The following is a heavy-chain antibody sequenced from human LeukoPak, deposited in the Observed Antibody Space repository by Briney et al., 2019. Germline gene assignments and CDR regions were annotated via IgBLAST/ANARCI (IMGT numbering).Heavy chain of an antibody. D-gene: IGHD4-17*01. CDR2: ISGSGGST. Sequence: GGSLRLSCAASGFTFSSYAMSWVRQAPGKGLEWVSAISGSGGSTYYADSVKGRFTISRDNSKNTLYLQMNSLRAEDTAVYYCAKVPYGDSTRYNWFDPWGQGTLVTVSS. CDR3: AKVPYGDSTRYNWFDP. J-gene: IGHJ5*02. CDR1: GFTFSSYA. V-gene: IGHV3-23*01.